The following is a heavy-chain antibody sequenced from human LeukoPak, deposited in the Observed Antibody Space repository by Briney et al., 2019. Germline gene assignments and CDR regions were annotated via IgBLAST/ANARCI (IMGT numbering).Heavy chain of an antibody. D-gene: IGHD3-3*01. CDR1: GFTFDDYT. Sequence: GGSLRLSCAASGFTFDDYTMHWVRQAPGKGPEWVSLISWDGGSTYYADSVKGRFTISRDNSKNSLYLQMNSLRTEDTALYYCAKAAYDFWSGYHQNYFDYWGQGTLVTVSS. V-gene: IGHV3-43*01. CDR3: AKAAYDFWSGYHQNYFDY. CDR2: ISWDGGST. J-gene: IGHJ4*02.